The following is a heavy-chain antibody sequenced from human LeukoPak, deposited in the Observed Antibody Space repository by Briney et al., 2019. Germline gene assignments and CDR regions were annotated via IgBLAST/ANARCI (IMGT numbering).Heavy chain of an antibody. D-gene: IGHD6-19*01. CDR1: GYTFTSYG. V-gene: IGHV1-18*01. Sequence: ASVKVSCKASGYTFTSYGISWVRQAPGQGLEWMGWISAYNGNTNCAQELQGRVSMTTDASTSTAYLELRSLRSDDTAVYYCARGGGLVPGTWFDPWGQGTLVTVSS. CDR2: ISAYNGNT. J-gene: IGHJ5*02. CDR3: ARGGGLVPGTWFDP.